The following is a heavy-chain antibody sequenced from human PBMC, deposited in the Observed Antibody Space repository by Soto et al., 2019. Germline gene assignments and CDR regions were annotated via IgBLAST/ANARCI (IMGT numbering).Heavy chain of an antibody. Sequence: QVQLQESGPGLVKPSQTLSLTCTVSGGSISSGDYYWSWIRQHPGKGLEWIGYIYYSGSTYYNPSLKSRVTISVDTSKNQSSLKLSSVTAADTAVYYCARWWSGSRQGFDPWGQRTMVTVSP. V-gene: IGHV4-31*03. CDR3: ARWWSGSRQGFDP. J-gene: IGHJ5*02. D-gene: IGHD3-3*01. CDR1: GGSISSGDYY. CDR2: IYYSGST.